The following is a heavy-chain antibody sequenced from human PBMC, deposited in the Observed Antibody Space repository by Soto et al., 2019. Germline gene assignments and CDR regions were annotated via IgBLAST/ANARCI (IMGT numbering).Heavy chain of an antibody. CDR2: ISSSGRTI. Sequence: EVQLVESGEGLVQPGGSLRLSCAASGFTFSSYEMNWVRQAPGKGLEWVSYISSSGRTIYYAASVKGRFTISRDNAKNSRVLQMNSVRAEDTAVYYCASLCGVTRVYYYGMDVWGQGTTVTVSS. J-gene: IGHJ6*02. CDR1: GFTFSSYE. D-gene: IGHD4-4*01. CDR3: ASLCGVTRVYYYGMDV. V-gene: IGHV3-48*03.